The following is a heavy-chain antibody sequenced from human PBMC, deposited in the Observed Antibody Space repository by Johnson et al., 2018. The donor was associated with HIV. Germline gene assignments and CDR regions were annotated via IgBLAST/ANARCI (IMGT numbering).Heavy chain of an antibody. J-gene: IGHJ3*02. V-gene: IGHV3-11*04. CDR2: ISSSGGTI. CDR3: AGGRGWVTLNAFDM. Sequence: QMMLVESGGGVVRPGGSLRLSCAASGFTFDDYGISWVRQAPGKGLEWVSYISSSGGTIYYADSVKGRFTISRDNAKNSLYLQMNRLRADDTAVYYCAGGRGWVTLNAFDMWGQGTMVTVSS. CDR1: GFTFDDYG. D-gene: IGHD4-23*01.